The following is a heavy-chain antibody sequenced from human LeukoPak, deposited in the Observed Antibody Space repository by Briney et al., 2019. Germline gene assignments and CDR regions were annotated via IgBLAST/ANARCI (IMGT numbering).Heavy chain of an antibody. V-gene: IGHV4-38-2*02. Sequence: SETLSLTCTVSGYSISSGYYWGWIRQPPGKGLEWIGSIYHSGSTYYNPSLKSRVTISVDTSKNQFSLKLSSVTAADTAVYYCAREGFSLGGMDVWGQGTTVTVSS. J-gene: IGHJ6*02. CDR1: GYSISSGYY. CDR2: IYHSGST. CDR3: AREGFSLGGMDV.